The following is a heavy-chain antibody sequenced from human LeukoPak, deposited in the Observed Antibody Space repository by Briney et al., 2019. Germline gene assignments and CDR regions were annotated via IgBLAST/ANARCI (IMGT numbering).Heavy chain of an antibody. D-gene: IGHD3-22*01. CDR3: ARGFDYYDTRYNAFDI. V-gene: IGHV4-34*01. J-gene: IGHJ3*02. CDR2: INHSGST. Sequence: SETLSLTCAVYGGSFSGYYWSWIRQPPGKGLEWIGEINHSGSTNYNPTLKSRVTISVDTSKNQFSLKLSSVTAADTAVYYCARGFDYYDTRYNAFDIWGQGTMVTVSS. CDR1: GGSFSGYY.